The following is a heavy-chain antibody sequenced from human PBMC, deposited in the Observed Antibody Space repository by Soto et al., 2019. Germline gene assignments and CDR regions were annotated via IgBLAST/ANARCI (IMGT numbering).Heavy chain of an antibody. Sequence: GGSLRLSCAASGFTFSSYSMNWVRQAPGKGLEWVSSISGSGSSIYYADSVKGRFTISRDNAKNTLYLQMNSLRAEDTAVYYCASSAPAHAYIDYWGQGTLVTVSS. J-gene: IGHJ4*02. V-gene: IGHV3-21*04. CDR1: GFTFSSYS. CDR3: ASSAPAHAYIDY. CDR2: ISGSGSSI.